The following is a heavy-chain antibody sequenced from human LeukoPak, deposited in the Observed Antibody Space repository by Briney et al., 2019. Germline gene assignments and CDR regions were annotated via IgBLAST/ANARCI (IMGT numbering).Heavy chain of an antibody. Sequence: GGSLRLSCAASGFTFSSYSMNWVRQAPGKGLEWVSSISSSSSYIYYADSVKGRFTISRDNAKNSLYLQMNSLRAEDTAVYYCARGLPGYYYDSSGYYASSDYWGQGTLVTVSS. J-gene: IGHJ4*02. D-gene: IGHD3-22*01. V-gene: IGHV3-21*01. CDR1: GFTFSSYS. CDR3: ARGLPGYYYDSSGYYASSDY. CDR2: ISSSSSYI.